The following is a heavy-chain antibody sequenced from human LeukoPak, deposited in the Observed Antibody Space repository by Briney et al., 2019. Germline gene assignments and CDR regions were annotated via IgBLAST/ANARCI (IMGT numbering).Heavy chain of an antibody. CDR3: AREVPLGYCSSTSCPPTPSAFDI. Sequence: ASVKVSCKASGYTFTSYGISWVRQAPGQGLEWMGWISAYNGNTNYAQKLQGRVTMTTDTSTSTVYMGLSSLRSEDTAVYYCAREVPLGYCSSTSCPPTPSAFDIWGQGTMVTVSS. V-gene: IGHV1-18*01. D-gene: IGHD2-2*03. CDR1: GYTFTSYG. CDR2: ISAYNGNT. J-gene: IGHJ3*02.